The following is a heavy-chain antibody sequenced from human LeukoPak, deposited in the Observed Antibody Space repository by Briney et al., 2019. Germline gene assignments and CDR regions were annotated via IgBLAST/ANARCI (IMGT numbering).Heavy chain of an antibody. J-gene: IGHJ5*02. V-gene: IGHV1-2*06. CDR2: INPNSGGT. D-gene: IGHD6-13*01. CDR1: GYTFTGYY. Sequence: ASVKVSCKASGYTFTGYYMHWVRQAPGQGLEWMGRINPNSGGTNYAQEFQGRVTMTRDTSISTAYMELSRLRSDDAAVYYCARERKAAGTLGWFDPWGRGTLVTVSS. CDR3: ARERKAAGTLGWFDP.